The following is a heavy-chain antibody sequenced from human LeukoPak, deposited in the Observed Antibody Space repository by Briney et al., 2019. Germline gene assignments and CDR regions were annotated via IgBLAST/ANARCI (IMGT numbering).Heavy chain of an antibody. CDR1: GFTFSTYA. D-gene: IGHD5-18*01. CDR3: VVSYLYAFDI. Sequence: GGSLRLSCSASGFTFSTYAMHWVRQAPGKGLEYVSAISSNGGSTYYADSVKGRFTISRDNSKSTLYPQMSSLRAEDTAVYYCVVSYLYAFDIWGQGTMVTVSS. CDR2: ISSNGGST. J-gene: IGHJ3*02. V-gene: IGHV3-64D*09.